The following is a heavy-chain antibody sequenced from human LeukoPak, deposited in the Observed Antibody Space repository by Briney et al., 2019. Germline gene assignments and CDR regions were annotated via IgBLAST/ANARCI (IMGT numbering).Heavy chain of an antibody. CDR3: ARAYGSGEDWFDP. CDR2: INYSGST. V-gene: IGHV4-59*01. D-gene: IGHD3-10*01. J-gene: IGHJ5*02. CDR1: GGSISSYY. Sequence: PSETLSLTCTVSGGSISSYYWSWIRQPPGKGLEWIGYINYSGSTNYNPSLKSRVTISVDTSKNQLSLRLSSVTAADPAVYYCARAYGSGEDWFDPWGQGTLVTVSS.